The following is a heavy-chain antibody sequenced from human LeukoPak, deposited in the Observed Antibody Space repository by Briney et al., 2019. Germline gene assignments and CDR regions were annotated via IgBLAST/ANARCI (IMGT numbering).Heavy chain of an antibody. V-gene: IGHV4-38-2*02. CDR2: IFHSGST. CDR3: ARHSQWGVIPWTFDI. D-gene: IGHD3-16*02. Sequence: SETLSLTCTVSGFSIRSGYYWGWVRQPPGKGLEWIGTIFHSGSTYYNSSLKSRVIVSVDTSKNQFSLKLSSVTAADTAVYYCARHSQWGVIPWTFDIWGQGTTVTVSS. CDR1: GFSIRSGYY. J-gene: IGHJ3*02.